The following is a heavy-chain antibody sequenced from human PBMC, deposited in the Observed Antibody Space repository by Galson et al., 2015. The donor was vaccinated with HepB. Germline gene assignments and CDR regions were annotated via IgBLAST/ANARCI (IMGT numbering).Heavy chain of an antibody. CDR3: ARDRTSCIFDY. CDR1: GFTVSSNY. J-gene: IGHJ4*02. CDR2: ISYDGSNK. Sequence: LRLSCAASGFTVSSNYMSWVRQAPGKVLEWVAVISYDGSNKYYADSVKGRFTISRDNSKNTLYLQMNSLRAEDTAVYYCARDRTSCIFDYWGQGTLVTVSS. V-gene: IGHV3-30-3*01. D-gene: IGHD2-2*01.